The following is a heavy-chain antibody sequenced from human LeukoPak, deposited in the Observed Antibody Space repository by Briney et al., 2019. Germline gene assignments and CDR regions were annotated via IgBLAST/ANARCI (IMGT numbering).Heavy chain of an antibody. J-gene: IGHJ4*02. D-gene: IGHD3-9*01. V-gene: IGHV4-34*01. Sequence: PSETLSLTCAVYGGSITGYYWSWIRQTPGRGLEWVGEIHYTGATSYNPSLKSRATISTDTSKNQFSLRLSSVTAADTTVYYCARGNILTGYCFDFWGQGALVTVSS. CDR1: GGSITGYY. CDR3: ARGNILTGYCFDF. CDR2: IHYTGAT.